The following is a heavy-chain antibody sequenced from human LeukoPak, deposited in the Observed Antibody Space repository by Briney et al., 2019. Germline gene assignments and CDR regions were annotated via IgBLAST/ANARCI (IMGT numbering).Heavy chain of an antibody. D-gene: IGHD4-23*01. J-gene: IGHJ4*02. CDR1: GGSFSGYY. CDR3: ARGLGTLPPGGY. V-gene: IGHV4-34*01. CDR2: INHSGST. Sequence: KPSETLSLTCAVYGGSFSGYYWSWIRQPPGKGLEWIGEINHSGSTNYNPSLKSRVTISVDTSKNQFSLKLSSVIAADTAVYYCARGLGTLPPGGYWGQGTLVTVSS.